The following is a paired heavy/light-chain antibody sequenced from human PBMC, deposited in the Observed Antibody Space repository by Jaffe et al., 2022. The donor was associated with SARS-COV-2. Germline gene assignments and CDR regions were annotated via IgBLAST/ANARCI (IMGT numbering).Heavy chain of an antibody. CDR3: VKNSGIDWYFDL. J-gene: IGHJ2*01. Sequence: EVQLVETGGGLIQPGESLRLSCSVSGFSVSSNYMSWVRQAPGKGLEWVSVLYSGGNTQYVDTVKGRFTISRDNSKNTLYLQMNSLRADDTAVYYCVKNSGIDWYFDLWGRGTLVTVSS. CDR2: LYSGGNT. D-gene: IGHD3-10*01. V-gene: IGHV3-53*02. CDR1: GFSVSSNY.
Light chain of an antibody. CDR3: QQRSSWPLT. Sequence: EIVLTQSPATLSLSPGERATLSCRASQRIHNYLAWYQQRPGQAPRLLIYDVSNRATGIPARFSGSGFGTDFTLTISSLEPEDFAVYYCQQRSSWPLTFGPGTKVDIK. V-gene: IGKV3-11*01. CDR2: DVS. CDR1: QRIHNY. J-gene: IGKJ3*01.